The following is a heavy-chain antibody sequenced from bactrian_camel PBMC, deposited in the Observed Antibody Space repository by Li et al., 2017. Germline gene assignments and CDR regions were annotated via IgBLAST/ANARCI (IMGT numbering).Heavy chain of an antibody. J-gene: IGHJ4*01. CDR1: GYTVSRYC. V-gene: IGHV3S9*01. CDR3: ACDSSRRNCAGRFPVTNTH. D-gene: IGHD3*01. Sequence: HVQLGESGGDSVQAGGSLKLSCTASGYTVSRYCMAWFRQSPGKERERVVFIDGDGTADYVDSVKGRFTISREDAAKTLYLHMSNLKPEDTGMYYCACDSSRRNCAGRFPVTNTHWGQGTQVTVS. CDR2: IDGDGTA.